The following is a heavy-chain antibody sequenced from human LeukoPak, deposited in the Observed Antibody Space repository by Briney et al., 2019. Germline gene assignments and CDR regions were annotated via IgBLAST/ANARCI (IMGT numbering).Heavy chain of an antibody. J-gene: IGHJ4*02. CDR1: GFTFSSSG. D-gene: IGHD3-10*01. Sequence: AGGSLRLSCAASGFTFSSSGMHGVRQAPGKGLEWVAVISYDGSNKYSADSVKGRFTISRDNSKNTLYLQMNSLRAEDTAVYYCAKRRGYYGSGSAFDYWGQGTLVTVSS. CDR2: ISYDGSNK. V-gene: IGHV3-30*18. CDR3: AKRRGYYGSGSAFDY.